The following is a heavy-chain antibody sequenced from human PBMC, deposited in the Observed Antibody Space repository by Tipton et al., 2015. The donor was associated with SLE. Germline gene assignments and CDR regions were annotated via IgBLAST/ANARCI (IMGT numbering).Heavy chain of an antibody. CDR3: ARGPYCSVTSCPIWFVP. CDR1: GGSISSGGYY. V-gene: IGHV4-31*03. Sequence: TLSLTRTVSGGSISSGGYYWSWIRQHPGKGLEWIGYIYYSGSTYYNPSLKSRVTISVDTSKNHFSLKLSSVTAADTAVYYCARGPYCSVTSCPIWFVPGGQGTLITVSS. J-gene: IGHJ5*02. CDR2: IYYSGST. D-gene: IGHD2-2*01.